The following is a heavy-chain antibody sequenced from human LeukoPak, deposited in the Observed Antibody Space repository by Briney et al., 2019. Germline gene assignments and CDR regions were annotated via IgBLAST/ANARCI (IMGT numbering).Heavy chain of an antibody. CDR1: GFTLSNYD. V-gene: IGHV3-48*03. Sequence: PGGSLRLSCAASGFTLSNYDMNWVRQAPGKGLEWISYISSSGLTIYYADSVKGRFTISRDNPKNLLYLQMNSLRAEDTAVYYCARGSAHWGQGTLVTVSS. CDR2: ISSSGLTI. J-gene: IGHJ4*02. CDR3: ARGSAH.